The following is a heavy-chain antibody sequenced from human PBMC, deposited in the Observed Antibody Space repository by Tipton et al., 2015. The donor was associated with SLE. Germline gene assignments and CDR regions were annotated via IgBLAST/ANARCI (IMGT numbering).Heavy chain of an antibody. CDR3: ARLPRCYYDSSVTLSGYFDY. J-gene: IGHJ4*02. Sequence: VRLVQSGAEVKKPGESLKISCKGSGYSFTRYWIGWVRQMPGKGLEWMGIIYPGDSDTRYSPSFQGQVTISADKSISTAYLQWSSLKASDTAMYYCARLPRCYYDSSVTLSGYFDYWGQGTRVTVSS. D-gene: IGHD3-22*01. CDR1: GYSFTRYW. CDR2: IYPGDSDT. V-gene: IGHV5-51*03.